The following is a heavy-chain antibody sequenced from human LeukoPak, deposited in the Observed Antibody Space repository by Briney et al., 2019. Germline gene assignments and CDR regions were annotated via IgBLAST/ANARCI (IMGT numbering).Heavy chain of an antibody. CDR1: GFTFSSYS. V-gene: IGHV3-21*01. D-gene: IGHD3-10*01. Sequence: GGSLRLSCAASGFTFSSYSTTWVRQAPGKGLEWVSSISSSSYIYYADSVKGRFTISRDNAKNSLYLQMNSLRAEDTAVYYCARDGYYGSGSYYRSYYGMDVWGQGTTVTVSS. CDR3: ARDGYYGSGSYYRSYYGMDV. CDR2: ISSSSYI. J-gene: IGHJ6*02.